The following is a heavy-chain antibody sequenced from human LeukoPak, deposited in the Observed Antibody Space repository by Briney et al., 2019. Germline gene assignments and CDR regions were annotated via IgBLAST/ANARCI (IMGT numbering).Heavy chain of an antibody. CDR1: GGSISSSDYH. CDR3: ARVCSTTSCLLDY. CDR2: IYYSGST. J-gene: IGHJ4*02. V-gene: IGHV4-39*01. D-gene: IGHD2-2*01. Sequence: SETLSLTCTVSGGSISSSDYHWGWSRQPPGKGLEWIGSIYYSGSTYYNPSLKSRVIISVDTSKNQFSLNLSSVTAADTAVYYCARVCSTTSCLLDYWGQGTLVTVSS.